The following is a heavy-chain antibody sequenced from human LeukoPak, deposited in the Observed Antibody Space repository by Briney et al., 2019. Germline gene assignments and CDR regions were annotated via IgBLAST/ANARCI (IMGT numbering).Heavy chain of an antibody. J-gene: IGHJ3*01. Sequence: GGSLRLSCAASGFTFSNYWMAWMRQAPGQGLEWVANINPDGSARYYLYSGEGRFTVRRDNTWSSLSLQMNSLRVKDTARYYCVRDGSLGTVKTAWGQGTMVTVSP. CDR1: GFTFSNYW. CDR3: VRDGSLGTVKTA. D-gene: IGHD3-16*01. V-gene: IGHV3-7*01. CDR2: INPDGSAR.